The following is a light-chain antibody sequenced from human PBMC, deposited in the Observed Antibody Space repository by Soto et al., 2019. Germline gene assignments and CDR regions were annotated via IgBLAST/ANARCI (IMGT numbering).Light chain of an antibody. J-gene: IGLJ2*01. CDR3: QSYDSSNQV. CDR2: EDN. Sequence: NFMLTQPHSVSESPGKTVTISCTRSSGSIASNYVQWYQQRPGSSPTTVIYEDNQRPSGVPDRISGSIDSSSNSASLTISGLKPEDEADYYCQSYDSSNQVFGGGTKLTVL. V-gene: IGLV6-57*01. CDR1: SGSIASNY.